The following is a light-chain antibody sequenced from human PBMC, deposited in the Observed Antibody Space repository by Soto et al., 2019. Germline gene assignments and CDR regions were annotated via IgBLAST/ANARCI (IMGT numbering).Light chain of an antibody. Sequence: DIQMTQSPSTLSAGVGDRVTITCRASQRISTYLNWYQQKPGKAPTLLIYAASSLQSGVPSRFSGGGSGTDFTLTINTLQPEDFANYFCQQCYSSPRTFGQGTQVEIK. CDR1: QRISTY. V-gene: IGKV1-39*01. J-gene: IGKJ1*01. CDR3: QQCYSSPRT. CDR2: AAS.